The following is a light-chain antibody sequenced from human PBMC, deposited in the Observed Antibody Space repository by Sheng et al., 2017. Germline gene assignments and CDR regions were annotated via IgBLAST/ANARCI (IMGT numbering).Light chain of an antibody. V-gene: IGLV2-11*01. CDR2: DVS. CDR3: CSYAGTYTLV. Sequence: QSALTQPRSVSGSPGQSVTISCTGTSSDVGGYDYVSWYQQHPGKAPKLMIYDVSKWPSGVPDRFSGSKSANTASLTISGLQAEDEADYYCCSYAGTYTLVFGGGTQLTVL. CDR1: SSDVGGYDY. J-gene: IGLJ3*02.